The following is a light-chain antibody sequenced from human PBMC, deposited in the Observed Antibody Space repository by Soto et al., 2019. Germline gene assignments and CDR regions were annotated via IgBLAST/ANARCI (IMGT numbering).Light chain of an antibody. Sequence: EIVLTQSPGTLSLSPGERATLSCRASQSVSSSYLAWYQQKPGQAPRLLIYDASSRATGIPDRFSGSGSGTDLTLTISRLEPEDFALYYCQQYGSSPHTFGQGTKLEIK. CDR2: DAS. CDR1: QSVSSSY. J-gene: IGKJ2*01. V-gene: IGKV3-20*01. CDR3: QQYGSSPHT.